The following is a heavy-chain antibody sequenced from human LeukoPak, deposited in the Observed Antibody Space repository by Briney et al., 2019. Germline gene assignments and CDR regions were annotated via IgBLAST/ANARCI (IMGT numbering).Heavy chain of an antibody. Sequence: SETLSLTCTVSGGSISSSSYYWGWIRQPPGKGLEWIGSIYYSGSTYYNPSLKSRVTISVDTSKNQFSLKLSSVTAADTAVYYCAREGWDREAAAGEANYWGQGTLVTVSS. V-gene: IGHV4-39*07. CDR2: IYYSGST. CDR3: AREGWDREAAAGEANY. CDR1: GGSISSSSYY. J-gene: IGHJ4*02. D-gene: IGHD6-13*01.